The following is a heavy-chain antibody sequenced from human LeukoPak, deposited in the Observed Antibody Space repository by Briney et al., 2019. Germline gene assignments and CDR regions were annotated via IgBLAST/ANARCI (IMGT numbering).Heavy chain of an antibody. V-gene: IGHV4-4*02. CDR2: ISESGAT. Sequence: PSETLSLTCAVSGDSITSSNWWNWVRPPPGKGLEWIGEISESGATLYNPSLKSRVTISIDKSKNQFSLNLNSVTAADTAVYYCASFNPQGYCSSTSCSPFDYWGQGTLVTVSS. CDR1: GDSITSSNW. J-gene: IGHJ4*02. D-gene: IGHD2-2*01. CDR3: ASFNPQGYCSSTSCSPFDY.